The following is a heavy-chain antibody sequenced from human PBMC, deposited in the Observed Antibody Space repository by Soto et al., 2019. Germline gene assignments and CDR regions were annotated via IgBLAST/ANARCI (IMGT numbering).Heavy chain of an antibody. CDR2: ISSSSSYI. CDR1: GFSFSDYS. Sequence: GGSLRLSCAASGFSFSDYSMNWVRQAPGKGLEWVSSISSSSSYIYYADSVKGRFTISRDNAKNSLYLQMNSLRAEDTAVYYCCCLHPFDIWGQGTMVTVSS. D-gene: IGHD2-15*01. J-gene: IGHJ3*02. V-gene: IGHV3-21*01. CDR3: CCLHPFDI.